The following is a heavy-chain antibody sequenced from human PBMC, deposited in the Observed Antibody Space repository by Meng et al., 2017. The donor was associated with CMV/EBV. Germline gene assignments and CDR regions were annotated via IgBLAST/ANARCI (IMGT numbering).Heavy chain of an antibody. Sequence: SVKVSCKASGFTFTSSAVQWVRQARGQRLEWIGWIVVGSGNTNYAQKFQERVTITRDMSTSTAYMELSSLRSEDTAVYYCAAIPPAISGSYYADAFDIWGQGTRVTVSS. D-gene: IGHD1-26*01. CDR3: AAIPPAISGSYYADAFDI. V-gene: IGHV1-58*01. CDR2: IVVGSGNT. CDR1: GFTFTSSA. J-gene: IGHJ3*02.